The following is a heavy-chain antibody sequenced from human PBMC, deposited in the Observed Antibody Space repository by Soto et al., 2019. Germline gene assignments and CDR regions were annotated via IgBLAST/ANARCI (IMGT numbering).Heavy chain of an antibody. CDR3: ARHTPRIRVDY. J-gene: IGHJ4*02. V-gene: IGHV4-39*01. CDR2: IYYSGST. D-gene: IGHD5-18*01. Sequence: QLQLQESGPGLVKPSETLSLTCTVSGGSISSSSYYWGWIRQPPGQGLEWIGSIYYSGSTYYNTSLKSRVTTSVDTSKNQFSLQLSSVAAADAAVYYCARHTPRIRVDYWGQGTLVTVSS. CDR1: GGSISSSSYY.